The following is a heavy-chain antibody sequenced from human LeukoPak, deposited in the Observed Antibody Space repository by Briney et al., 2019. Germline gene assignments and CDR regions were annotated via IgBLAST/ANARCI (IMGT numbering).Heavy chain of an antibody. CDR2: ISYYGSKI. V-gene: IGHV3-30*04. Sequence: GGSLRLSCAASGFTFCSYAMHWVRQAPGKGLECAAVISYYGSKIQSEDSVKGRFTISRHSSKNTLYLEMNSLRPEDTAVYYCARTSMIAIDNWGQGTLVTVS. CDR1: GFTFCSYA. J-gene: IGHJ4*02. CDR3: ARTSMIAIDN. D-gene: IGHD3-22*01.